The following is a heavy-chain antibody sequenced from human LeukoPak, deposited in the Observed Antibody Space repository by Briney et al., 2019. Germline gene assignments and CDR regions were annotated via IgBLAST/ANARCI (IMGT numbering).Heavy chain of an antibody. V-gene: IGHV4-59*13. CDR2: VYYTGNT. CDR3: AREWEPRGAYGMDV. D-gene: IGHD1-14*01. Sequence: SETLSLTCTVSGGSISSYYWSWIRQPPGKGLDWIGYVYYTGNTNYNPSLKSRVTLSVDTSKNQLSLKLNSVTAADTAVYYCAREWEPRGAYGMDVWGQGTTVTVSS. CDR1: GGSISSYY. J-gene: IGHJ6*02.